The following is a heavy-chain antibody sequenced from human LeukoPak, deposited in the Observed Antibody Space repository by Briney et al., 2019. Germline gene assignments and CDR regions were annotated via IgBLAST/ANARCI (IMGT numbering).Heavy chain of an antibody. D-gene: IGHD3-3*01. CDR3: TRYDSSRFDP. CDR2: IAYDGSRK. V-gene: IGHV3-30*03. Sequence: GRSLRLSCAASVFTFSGYGMHWVRQAPGKGLEWVTGIAYDGSRKHYADSVKGRFTISRDNSKNTMDLQMNSLRVEDTAVYHCTRYDSSRFDPWGQGTLVIVSA. CDR1: VFTFSGYG. J-gene: IGHJ5*02.